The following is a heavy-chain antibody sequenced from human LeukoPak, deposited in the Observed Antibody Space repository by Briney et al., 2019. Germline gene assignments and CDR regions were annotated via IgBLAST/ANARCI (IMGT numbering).Heavy chain of an antibody. V-gene: IGHV1-46*01. CDR3: ARDNSVGDNAWWFDP. Sequence: ASVKVSFKAFGYTFTSNYMHWVRQAPGQGPEWMGVISPSGGSSTYAQKFQGRVTLTRDMSTSTDYMELSSLRSEDTAIYYCARDNSVGDNAWWFDPWGQGTLSPSPQ. CDR2: ISPSGGSS. CDR1: GYTFTSNY. J-gene: IGHJ5*02. D-gene: IGHD1-26*01.